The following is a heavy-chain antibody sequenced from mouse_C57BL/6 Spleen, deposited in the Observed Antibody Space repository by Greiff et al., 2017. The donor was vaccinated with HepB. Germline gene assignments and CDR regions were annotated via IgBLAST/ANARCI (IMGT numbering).Heavy chain of an antibody. CDR3: ARDYAPGMDY. Sequence: VHLVESGAELARPGASVKLSCKASGYTFTSYGISWVKQRTGQGLEWIGEIYPRSGNTYYNEKFKGKATLTADKSSSTAYMELRSLTSEDSAVYFCARDYAPGMDYWGQGTSVTVSS. CDR1: GYTFTSYG. J-gene: IGHJ4*01. D-gene: IGHD1-1*01. V-gene: IGHV1-81*01. CDR2: IYPRSGNT.